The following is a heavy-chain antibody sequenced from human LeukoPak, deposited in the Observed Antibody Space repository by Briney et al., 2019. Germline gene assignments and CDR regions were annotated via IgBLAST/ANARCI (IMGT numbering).Heavy chain of an antibody. CDR3: APETYYFDY. CDR1: GFTFSRFA. Sequence: GGSLRLSCAASGFTFSRFAVSWVRQAPGKGLDWVSGISDSGADTYYADSVKGRFTISRDNSKNTLYPQMDSLRAEDTAVYFCAPETYYFDYWGQGTLVTVSS. J-gene: IGHJ4*02. V-gene: IGHV3-23*01. CDR2: ISDSGADT.